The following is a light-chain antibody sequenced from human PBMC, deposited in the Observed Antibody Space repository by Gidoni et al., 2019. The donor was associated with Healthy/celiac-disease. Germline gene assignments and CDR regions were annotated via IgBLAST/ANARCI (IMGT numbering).Light chain of an antibody. CDR2: AAS. V-gene: IGKV1-39*01. J-gene: IGKJ1*01. Sequence: DIQMTQSPSSLSASVGDRVTITCRASQSISSYLHWYQQKPGKAPKLLIYAASSLQSGVPSRFSGSGYGTDFTLTISSLQPEDFATYYCQQSYSTLRTFGQGTKVEIK. CDR1: QSISSY. CDR3: QQSYSTLRT.